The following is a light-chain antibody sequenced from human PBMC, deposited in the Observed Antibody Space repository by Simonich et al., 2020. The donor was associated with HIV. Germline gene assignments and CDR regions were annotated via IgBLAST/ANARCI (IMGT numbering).Light chain of an antibody. V-gene: IGKV4-1*01. Sequence: DIVMTQSPDSLAVSLGERATINCKSSQSVLSSSNNKNYLAWYQQKPGQPPKLLIYWASTRESGVPDRFSASGSGTDFTLTISSLQAEDVAVYSCQQYYSTPPTFGQGTKVEIK. CDR1: QSVLSSSNNKNY. J-gene: IGKJ1*01. CDR3: QQYYSTPPT. CDR2: WAS.